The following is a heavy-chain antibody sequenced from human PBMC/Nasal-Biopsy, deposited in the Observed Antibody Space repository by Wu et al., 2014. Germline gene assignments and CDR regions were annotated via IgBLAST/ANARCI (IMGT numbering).Heavy chain of an antibody. CDR1: GFSFSNGW. Sequence: LRLSCAASGFSFSNGWMTWVRQAPGKGLEWVGRIKSKSDGGTADYAPPVKGRFTISRDDSKSTLYLQMDSLKIEDTAVYYCTNQPITWPQDSWGQGTLVIVSS. J-gene: IGHJ4*02. V-gene: IGHV3-15*01. CDR2: IKSKSDGGTA. CDR3: TNQPITWPQDS. D-gene: IGHD3-16*01.